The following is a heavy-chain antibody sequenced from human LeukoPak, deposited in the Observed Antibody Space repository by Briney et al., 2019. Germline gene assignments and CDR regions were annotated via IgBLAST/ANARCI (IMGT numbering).Heavy chain of an antibody. CDR2: INPNSGGT. Sequence: ASVKVSCKASGYTFTGYYMHWVRQAPGQGLEWMGWINPNSGGTNYAQKFQGRVTMTRDTSISTAYMELSRLRSDYTAVYYCARTTYYYDSSGYFQGTDAFDIWGQGTMVTVSS. D-gene: IGHD3-22*01. V-gene: IGHV1-2*02. CDR3: ARTTYYYDSSGYFQGTDAFDI. J-gene: IGHJ3*02. CDR1: GYTFTGYY.